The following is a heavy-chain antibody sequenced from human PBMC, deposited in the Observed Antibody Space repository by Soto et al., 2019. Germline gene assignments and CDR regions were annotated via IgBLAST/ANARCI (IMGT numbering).Heavy chain of an antibody. CDR1: GFTFRDHA. Sequence: GESLKISCAASGFTFRDHAMSWVRQAPGKGLEWVSAISGHGSTTYYADSVRGRFTISRDNSKNTVYLQMNSLRAEDTAVYYCAKDTLRHLDSWGQGTLVTVSS. J-gene: IGHJ4*02. V-gene: IGHV3-23*01. D-gene: IGHD2-15*01. CDR2: ISGHGSTT. CDR3: AKDTLRHLDS.